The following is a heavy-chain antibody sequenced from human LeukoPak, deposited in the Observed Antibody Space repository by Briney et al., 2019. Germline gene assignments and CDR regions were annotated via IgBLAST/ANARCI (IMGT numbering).Heavy chain of an antibody. V-gene: IGHV1-18*01. CDR1: GYTFTSYG. J-gene: IGHJ4*02. CDR2: ISAYNGNT. CDR3: ARSSAMIVVVITHFDY. D-gene: IGHD3-22*01. Sequence: ASVKVSCKASGYTFTSYGIIWVRQAPGQGLEWMGWISAYNGNTNYAQKPQGRVTMTTDTSTSTAYMELRSLRSDDTAVYYCARSSAMIVVVITHFDYWGQGTLVTVSS.